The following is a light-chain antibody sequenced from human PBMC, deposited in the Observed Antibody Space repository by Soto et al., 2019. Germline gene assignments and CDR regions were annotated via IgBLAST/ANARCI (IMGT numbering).Light chain of an antibody. CDR2: AAS. V-gene: IGKV1-27*01. J-gene: IGKJ4*02. CDR3: QKDNLGTFT. CDR1: QGISSY. Sequence: DIQLTQSPSSLSASIGDRVTLTCRASQGISSYLAWYQKQPGTLNKLLISAASLLRTGLPCLCSSGAAANFFTLTSSSQQQEYAATYYRQKDNLGTFTFGRGTKVDIK.